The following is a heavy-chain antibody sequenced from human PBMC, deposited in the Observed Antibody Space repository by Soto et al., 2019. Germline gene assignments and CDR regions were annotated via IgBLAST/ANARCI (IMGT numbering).Heavy chain of an antibody. CDR1: GFTFSNYG. CDR3: ERDGQPEERDFCSSYFGGNYYYGMDV. D-gene: IGHD3-3*01. V-gene: IGHV3-33*01. J-gene: IGHJ6*02. Sequence: QVQLVESGGGVVQPGRSLRLSCAASGFTFSNYGIHWVRQAPGRGLEWVSVIWNDGSKKYYADSVKGRFIISRDNSKNTRFRHMNSLRAEDTAVYFGERDGQPEERDFCSSYFGGNYYYGMDVWGQGTTVTVCS. CDR2: IWNDGSKK.